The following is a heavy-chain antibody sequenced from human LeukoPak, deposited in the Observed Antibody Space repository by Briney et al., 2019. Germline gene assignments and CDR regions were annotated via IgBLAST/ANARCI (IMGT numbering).Heavy chain of an antibody. J-gene: IGHJ4*02. CDR3: ARDRWSYVEDFDY. CDR1: GYTFTSYG. Sequence: ASVKVSCKASGYTFTSYGISWVRQAPGQGLEWMGWISTYNGNTDYAQKVQGRLTMTTNTSTSTAYMELRSLRSDDTPVYYCARDRWSYVEDFDYWGQGTLVTVSS. V-gene: IGHV1-18*01. D-gene: IGHD4-17*01. CDR2: ISTYNGNT.